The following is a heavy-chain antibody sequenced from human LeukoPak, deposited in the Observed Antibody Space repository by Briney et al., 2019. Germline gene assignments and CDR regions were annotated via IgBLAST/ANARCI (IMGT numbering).Heavy chain of an antibody. V-gene: IGHV3-48*03. CDR1: GFTFSSYE. D-gene: IGHD1-26*01. CDR3: ARDIGGRGSYYAYYFDY. Sequence: PGGSLRLSCAASGFTFSSYEMNWVRQAPGKGLEWVSYISSSGSTIYYADSVKGRFTISRDNAKNSLYLQMNSLRAEDTAVYYCARDIGGRGSYYAYYFDYWGQGTLVTVSS. CDR2: ISSSGSTI. J-gene: IGHJ4*02.